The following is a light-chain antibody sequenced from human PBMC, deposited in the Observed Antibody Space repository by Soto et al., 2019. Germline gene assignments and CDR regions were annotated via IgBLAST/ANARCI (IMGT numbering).Light chain of an antibody. CDR1: RSVLYSSNNKNY. CDR2: WAS. CDR3: QQSYHLPVS. V-gene: IGKV4-1*01. Sequence: DIVMTQSPDSLAVSLGERATINCKSSRSVLYSSNNKNYLAWYLQKPGQPPKLLIYWASTRESGVPDRFSGNGSGTDFNVTLSRLHAEDVALYYCQQSYHLPVSCGGGTEVEIK. J-gene: IGKJ4*01.